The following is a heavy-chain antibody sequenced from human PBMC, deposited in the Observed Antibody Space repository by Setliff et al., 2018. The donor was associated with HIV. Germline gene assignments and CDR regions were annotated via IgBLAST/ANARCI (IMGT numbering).Heavy chain of an antibody. CDR1: GDSISSGGYY. J-gene: IGHJ4*02. Sequence: PSETLSLTCTVSGDSISSGGYYWNWIRQLPGKGLEWIGNMYYSGSTSYNPSLKSRVTISVDTSKNKFSLKLTSVTAAHTAVYSGARDTADIRTFDYWGQGTLVTVSS. CDR2: MYYSGST. V-gene: IGHV4-31*03. D-gene: IGHD3-9*01. CDR3: ARDTADIRTFDY.